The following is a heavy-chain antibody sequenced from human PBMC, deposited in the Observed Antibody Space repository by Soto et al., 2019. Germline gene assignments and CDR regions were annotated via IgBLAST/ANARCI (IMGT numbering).Heavy chain of an antibody. Sequence: GGSLSLSCAASGFTFNNYAMHWVRQAPGKGLEWVALISYDGSNKYYADSVKGRFTISRDNSKNTLYLQMNSLRAEDTAVYYCARDPLWGTAMVLWYFDLWGRGTLVTSPQ. V-gene: IGHV3-30-3*01. J-gene: IGHJ2*01. CDR1: GFTFNNYA. CDR3: ARDPLWGTAMVLWYFDL. CDR2: ISYDGSNK. D-gene: IGHD5-18*01.